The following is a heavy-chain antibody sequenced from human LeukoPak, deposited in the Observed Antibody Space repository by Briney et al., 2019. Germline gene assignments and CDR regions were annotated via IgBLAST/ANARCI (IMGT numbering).Heavy chain of an antibody. CDR3: AKPPTLLRLLEWSPFDY. V-gene: IGHV3-23*01. D-gene: IGHD3-3*01. CDR1: GFTFSSYA. Sequence: PGGSLRLSCAASGFTFSSYAMSWVRQAPGKGLEWVSAISGSGGSTYYADSVKGRFTISRDNSKNTLYLQMNSLRAEDTAVYYCAKPPTLLRLLEWSPFDYWGQGTLVTVSS. J-gene: IGHJ4*02. CDR2: ISGSGGST.